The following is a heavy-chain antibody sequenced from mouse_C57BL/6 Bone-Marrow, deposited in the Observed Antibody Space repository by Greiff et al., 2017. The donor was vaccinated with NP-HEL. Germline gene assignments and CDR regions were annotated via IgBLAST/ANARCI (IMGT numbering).Heavy chain of an antibody. CDR2: ISSGGSYT. Sequence: DVKLVESGGDLVKPGGSLKLSCAASGFTFSSYGMSWVRQTPDKRLEWVATISSGGSYTYYPDSVKGRSTISRDNAKNTLYLPMSSLKSEDTAMYYCARQNGYYGWYFDVWGTGTTVTVSS. V-gene: IGHV5-6*02. D-gene: IGHD2-3*01. J-gene: IGHJ1*03. CDR3: ARQNGYYGWYFDV. CDR1: GFTFSSYG.